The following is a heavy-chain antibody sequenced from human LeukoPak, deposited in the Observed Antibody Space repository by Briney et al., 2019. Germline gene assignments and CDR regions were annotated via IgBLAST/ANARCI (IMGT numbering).Heavy chain of an antibody. J-gene: IGHJ4*02. V-gene: IGHV3-23*01. Sequence: GGSLRPSCAVSGITLSNYGMSWVRQAPGKGLEWVAGISDSGGRTNYADSVKGRFTISRDNPKNTLFLQMNSLRAEDTAVYFCAKRGVVIRVILVGFHKEAYYFDSWGQGALVTVSS. CDR2: ISDSGGRT. D-gene: IGHD3-22*01. CDR1: GITLSNYG. CDR3: AKRGVVIRVILVGFHKEAYYFDS.